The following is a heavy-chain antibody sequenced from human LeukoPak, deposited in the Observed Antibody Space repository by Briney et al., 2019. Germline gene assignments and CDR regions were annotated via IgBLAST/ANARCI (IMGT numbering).Heavy chain of an antibody. CDR1: GDSVSSNSAA. V-gene: IGHV6-1*01. D-gene: IGHD6-19*01. CDR2: TYYRSKWYN. Sequence: SQTLSLTCAISGDSVSSNSAAWNWIRQSPSRGLEWLGRTYYRSKWYNDYAVSVKSRITINPDTSKNQFSLQPNSVTPEDTAVYYCARLKSGYSSGWYVMDYWGQGTLVTVSS. CDR3: ARLKSGYSSGWYVMDY. J-gene: IGHJ4*02.